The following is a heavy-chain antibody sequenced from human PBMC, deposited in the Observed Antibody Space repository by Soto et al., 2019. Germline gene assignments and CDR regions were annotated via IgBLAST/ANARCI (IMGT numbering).Heavy chain of an antibody. D-gene: IGHD2-15*01. CDR1: GYTFTDYV. J-gene: IGHJ4*02. Sequence: ASVKVSCKASGYTFTDYVIHWVRQAPGQGLEWMGWINVGNGNTGYSRKFQGRVTNVRDMSASTAYIEVTSLTSEDTAIYYCAREGAHYTPLDHWGQGTLVTVSS. V-gene: IGHV1-3*01. CDR3: AREGAHYTPLDH. CDR2: INVGNGNT.